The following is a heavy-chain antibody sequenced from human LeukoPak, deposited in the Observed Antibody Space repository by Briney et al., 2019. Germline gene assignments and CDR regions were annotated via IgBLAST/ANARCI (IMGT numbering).Heavy chain of an antibody. CDR3: ARESPYCSSTSCYRHYYYYYYMDV. CDR1: GGSFSGYY. Sequence: SETLSLTCAVYGGSFSGYYWSWIRQPPGKGLEWIGEINHSGGTNYNPSLKSRVTISVDTSKNQFSLKLSSVTAADTAVYYCARESPYCSSTSCYRHYYYYYYMDVWGKGTTVTVSS. CDR2: INHSGGT. V-gene: IGHV4-34*01. D-gene: IGHD2-2*01. J-gene: IGHJ6*03.